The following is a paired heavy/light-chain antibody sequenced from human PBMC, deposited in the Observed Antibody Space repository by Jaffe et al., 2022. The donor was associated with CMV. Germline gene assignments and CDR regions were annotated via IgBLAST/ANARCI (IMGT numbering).Heavy chain of an antibody. CDR1: GYTFTNYG. D-gene: IGHD3-9*01. CDR3: ARDPTYYDILTGHIGNDYYYMDV. J-gene: IGHJ6*03. V-gene: IGHV1-18*04. Sequence: QDQLVQSGGEVKKPGASVRVSCKASGYTFTNYGVSWVRQAPGQGLEWVGWISGYKGNTHYAQKFQGRVTMTRDTSTSTAFMELGSLRSDDTAVYYCARDPTYYDILTGHIGNDYYYMDVWGKGTTVTVSS. CDR2: ISGYKGNT.
Light chain of an antibody. Sequence: DIQMTQSPSAMSASVGDRVTITCRASQGINNFLAWFQQKPGTVPQRLIYAASSLQSGVPSRFSGSGSGTEFTLTISSLQPEDFATYYCLQHYDYPYTFGQGTKLEIK. CDR3: LQHYDYPYT. CDR1: QGINNF. CDR2: AAS. V-gene: IGKV1-17*03. J-gene: IGKJ2*01.